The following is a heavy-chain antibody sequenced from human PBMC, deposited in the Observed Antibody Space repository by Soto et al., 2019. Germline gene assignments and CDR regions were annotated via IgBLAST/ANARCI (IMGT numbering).Heavy chain of an antibody. D-gene: IGHD5-18*01. V-gene: IGHV4-59*01. J-gene: IGHJ6*02. CDR3: ARAQSRFGGYSYVDYYYGMDV. CDR2: IYYSGST. Sequence: SESLSLTCTVSGGSISSYYWSWIRQPPGKGLEWIGYIYYSGSTNYNPSLKSRVTISVDTSKNQFSLKLSSVTAADTAVYYCARAQSRFGGYSYVDYYYGMDVWGQGTTVTVSS. CDR1: GGSISSYY.